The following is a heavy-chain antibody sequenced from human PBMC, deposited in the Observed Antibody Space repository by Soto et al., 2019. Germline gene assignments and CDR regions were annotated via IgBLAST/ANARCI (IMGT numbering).Heavy chain of an antibody. CDR1: GCTFGDYT. D-gene: IGHD3-16*01. J-gene: IGHJ6*02. V-gene: IGHV3-49*03. CDR2: IRSKVYGGTA. Sequence: GGSLRLSCKGSGCTFGDYTLNWFRQSPGKGLEWVGFIRSKVYGGTADYAASVKGRFTISRDDSKSIAYLQMNSLKTDDTAVYYCTREGVQIRDFDYVYYVLDVWGPGTTVIVSS. CDR3: TREGVQIRDFDYVYYVLDV.